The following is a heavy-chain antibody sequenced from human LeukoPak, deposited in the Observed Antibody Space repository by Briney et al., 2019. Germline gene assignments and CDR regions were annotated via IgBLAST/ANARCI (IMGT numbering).Heavy chain of an antibody. J-gene: IGHJ4*02. D-gene: IGHD5-18*01. V-gene: IGHV3-20*04. CDR2: INWNDGST. CDR1: GFTFDDYD. Sequence: PGGSLRLSCAASGFTFDDYDMSWVRQAPGKGLEWVSGINWNDGSTGYADSVKGRFTISRDNAKNSLYLQMNSLRAEDTALYYCARDGLVDTPMGAGYWGQGTLVTVSS. CDR3: ARDGLVDTPMGAGY.